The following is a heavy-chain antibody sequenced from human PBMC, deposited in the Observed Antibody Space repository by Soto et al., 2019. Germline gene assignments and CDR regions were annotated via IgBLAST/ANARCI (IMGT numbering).Heavy chain of an antibody. CDR2: IIPMFGTG. D-gene: IGHD3-22*01. J-gene: IGHJ5*02. CDR3: ARDRGHSSGYYPYWFDP. V-gene: IGHV1-69*12. CDR1: GGTFSSYA. Sequence: QVQLVQSGAEVKKPGSSVKVSCKASGGTFSSYAITWVRQAPGQGLEWMGGIIPMFGTGNHAQKFQGRVTITADESTSTAYMELSSLRSEDTAVYYCARDRGHSSGYYPYWFDPWGQGTLVTVSS.